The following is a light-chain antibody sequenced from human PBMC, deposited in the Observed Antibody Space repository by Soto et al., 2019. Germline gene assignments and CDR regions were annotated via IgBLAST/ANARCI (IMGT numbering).Light chain of an antibody. CDR3: QQRYMWPPIT. Sequence: EIVLTQSPATLSLSPGERATLSCRASQSVISYLAWFQQRPGQAPRLLIYDTSNRATDMLARFSSSRSGTDFTLTISSVEPEDVAVYYCQQRYMWPPITFCQGTRLEIK. V-gene: IGKV3-11*01. J-gene: IGKJ5*01. CDR2: DTS. CDR1: QSVISY.